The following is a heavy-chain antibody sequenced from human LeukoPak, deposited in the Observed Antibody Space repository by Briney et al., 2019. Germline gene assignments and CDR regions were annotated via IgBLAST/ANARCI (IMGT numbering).Heavy chain of an antibody. Sequence: SETLSLTCTVSGGSISGYYWSWIRQPPGKGLEWIGEINHSGSTNYNPSLKSRVTISVDTSKNQFSLKLSSVTAADTAVYYCARTPGYYGSGSYFYWGQGTLVTVSS. CDR3: ARTPGYYGSGSYFY. CDR2: INHSGST. D-gene: IGHD3-10*01. V-gene: IGHV4-34*01. CDR1: GGSISGYY. J-gene: IGHJ4*02.